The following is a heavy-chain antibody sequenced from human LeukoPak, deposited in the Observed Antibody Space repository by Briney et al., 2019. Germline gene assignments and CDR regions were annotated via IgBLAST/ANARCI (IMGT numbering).Heavy chain of an antibody. CDR1: GGSISSYY. V-gene: IGHV4-59*01. CDR2: VYYSGST. CDR3: ARDDPSRVPFDL. Sequence: PSETLSLTCTVSGGSISSYYWSWIRQPPGKGLEWIGYVYYSGSTNYNPSLKSRVTIPVDTSKNQFSLKLSSVTAADTAVYYCARDDPSRVPFDLWGRGTLVTVSS. J-gene: IGHJ2*01.